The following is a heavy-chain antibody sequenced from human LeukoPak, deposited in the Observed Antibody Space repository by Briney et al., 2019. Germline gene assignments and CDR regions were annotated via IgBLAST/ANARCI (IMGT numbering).Heavy chain of an antibody. V-gene: IGHV3-23*01. CDR1: GFIFSSYA. J-gene: IGHJ4*02. CDR3: AIMHRYYDGSGYWVQ. CDR2: ISTSGGST. Sequence: GGSLRLSCAASGFIFSSYAMSWVRQGPGKGLEWVSGISTSGGSTSYADAVKGRFTISRDNPRNTLYMQMNSLRAEDTAVNYCAIMHRYYDGSGYWVQWGQGTLVTVSS. D-gene: IGHD3-22*01.